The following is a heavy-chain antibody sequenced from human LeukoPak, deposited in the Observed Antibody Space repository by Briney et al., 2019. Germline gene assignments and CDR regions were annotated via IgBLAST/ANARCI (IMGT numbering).Heavy chain of an antibody. V-gene: IGHV3-33*08. Sequence: PGGSLRLSCGASRFTFSSFGMHCARQAPGKGLEWVAVIWYDGSNKYYADSVKGRFTISRDNSKNTLYLQMNSLRAEDTAVYYWARDLSYNSRGIDYWGQGTLVTVSS. CDR2: IWYDGSNK. CDR3: ARDLSYNSRGIDY. J-gene: IGHJ4*02. D-gene: IGHD6-13*01. CDR1: RFTFSSFG.